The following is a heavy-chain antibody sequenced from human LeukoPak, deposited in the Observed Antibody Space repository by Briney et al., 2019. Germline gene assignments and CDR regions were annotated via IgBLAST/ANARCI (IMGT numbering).Heavy chain of an antibody. D-gene: IGHD2-2*02. J-gene: IGHJ6*02. Sequence: GGSLRLSCAASGFTFSLYGMHWVRQAPGKGLEWVAVIWYDGSNQYYADSVKGRFTISRDNSKNTLYLQMNSLRAEDTAVYYCARDQYTTYYYYGMDVWGQGTTVTVSS. CDR2: IWYDGSNQ. V-gene: IGHV3-33*01. CDR3: ARDQYTTYYYYGMDV. CDR1: GFTFSLYG.